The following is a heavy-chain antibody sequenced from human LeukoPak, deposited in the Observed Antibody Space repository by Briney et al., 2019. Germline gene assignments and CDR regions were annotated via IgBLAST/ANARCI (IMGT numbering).Heavy chain of an antibody. Sequence: PGGSLRLSCAASGSTFSSYGMHWVRQVPGKGLEWVAVIWYDGSNKYYADSVKGRFTISRDNSKNTLYLQMNSLRAEDTAVYYCARDIQYYYDSSGYLNWFDPWGQGTLVTVSS. D-gene: IGHD3-22*01. CDR1: GSTFSSYG. CDR2: IWYDGSNK. J-gene: IGHJ5*02. V-gene: IGHV3-33*01. CDR3: ARDIQYYYDSSGYLNWFDP.